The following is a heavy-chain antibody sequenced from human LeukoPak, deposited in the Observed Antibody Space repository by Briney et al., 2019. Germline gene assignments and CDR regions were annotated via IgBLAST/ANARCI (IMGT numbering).Heavy chain of an antibody. J-gene: IGHJ4*02. CDR1: GYSFTSYW. D-gene: IGHD6-13*01. V-gene: IGHV5-51*01. CDR3: ARERKSAAGTAPYYFDY. CDR2: IYPGDSDT. Sequence: GESLKISCKGSGYSFTSYWIGWVRQMPGKGLEWVGIIYPGDSDTRYSPSFQGQVTISADKSIGTAYLQWSSLKASDTAMYYCARERKSAAGTAPYYFDYWGQGTLVTVSS.